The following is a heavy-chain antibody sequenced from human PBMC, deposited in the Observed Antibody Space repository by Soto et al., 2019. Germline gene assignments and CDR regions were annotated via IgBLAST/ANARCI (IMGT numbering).Heavy chain of an antibody. J-gene: IGHJ5*02. V-gene: IGHV3-30*18. Sequence: GGSLRLSCAASGFTFSSHGMHWVRQAPGKGLEWVAVISYDGSNKYYADSVKGRFTISRDNSKSTLYLQMNSLRAEDTAVYYCAKDYCSSTSCPFDPWGQGTLVTVSS. D-gene: IGHD2-2*01. CDR1: GFTFSSHG. CDR2: ISYDGSNK. CDR3: AKDYCSSTSCPFDP.